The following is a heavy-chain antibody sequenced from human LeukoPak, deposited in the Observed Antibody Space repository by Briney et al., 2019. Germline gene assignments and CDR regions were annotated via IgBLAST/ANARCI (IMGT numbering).Heavy chain of an antibody. J-gene: IGHJ3*01. Sequence: SETLSLTCGVSGASVTSHFWSWIRQTPGMGLEWMGYISNRGSTGYKPSLRSRVTISVDSPKKEVSLNVRSVSAADTAVYYCAKGVSGTYYAFDVWGQGRTV. CDR2: ISNRGST. CDR3: AKGVSGTYYAFDV. CDR1: GASVTSHF. V-gene: IGHV4-59*02. D-gene: IGHD1-26*01.